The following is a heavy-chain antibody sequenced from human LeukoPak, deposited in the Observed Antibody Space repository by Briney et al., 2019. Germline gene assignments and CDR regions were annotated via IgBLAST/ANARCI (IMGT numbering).Heavy chain of an antibody. CDR1: GFTFSSYG. D-gene: IGHD4-17*01. V-gene: IGHV3-30*02. CDR2: IRYDGNNK. Sequence: TGGSLRLSCAASGFTFSSYGIHWVRQAPGKGLKWVAFIRYDGNNKHYADSVKGRFTISRGNSKNTLYLQMNSLRAEDTAVYYCAKDPRKAIGDYGEYFQHWGQGTLVTVPS. J-gene: IGHJ1*01. CDR3: AKDPRKAIGDYGEYFQH.